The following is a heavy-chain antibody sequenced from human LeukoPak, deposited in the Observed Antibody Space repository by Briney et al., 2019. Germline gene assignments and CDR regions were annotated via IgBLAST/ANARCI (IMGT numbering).Heavy chain of an antibody. CDR2: INTNTGNP. D-gene: IGHD2-2*01. CDR1: GYTFTSHA. J-gene: IGHJ4*02. Sequence: ASVQVSCKASGYTFTSHAMNWGRQAPGQGLEWMGWINTNTGNPTYAQGFTGRFVFSLDTPVSTAYLQISSLKAEDTAVYFCAKQGPGHCGSTSCYGVDYWGQGTLVTVSS. V-gene: IGHV7-4-1*02. CDR3: AKQGPGHCGSTSCYGVDY.